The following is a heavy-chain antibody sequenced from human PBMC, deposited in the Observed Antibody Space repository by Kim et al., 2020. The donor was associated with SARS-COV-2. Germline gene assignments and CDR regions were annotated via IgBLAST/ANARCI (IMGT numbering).Heavy chain of an antibody. D-gene: IGHD3-10*01. V-gene: IGHV4-39*07. J-gene: IGHJ6*02. CDR3: ARDLPFDYYYYYGMDV. Sequence: SLKSRVTISVDTSKNQFSLKLSSVTAADTAVYYCARDLPFDYYYYYGMDVWGQGTTVTVSS.